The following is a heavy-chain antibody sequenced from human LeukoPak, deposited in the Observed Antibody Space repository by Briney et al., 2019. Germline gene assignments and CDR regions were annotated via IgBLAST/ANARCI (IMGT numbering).Heavy chain of an antibody. Sequence: SETLSLTCTVSGGSISSYYWSWIRQPPGKGLEWIGYIYDSGSTNYNPSLKSRVTISVDTSKNQLSLNLRSVTAADTAMYYCAKEGSSWSRPFDYWGQGTLVTVSS. J-gene: IGHJ4*02. CDR3: AKEGSSWSRPFDY. V-gene: IGHV4-59*01. CDR1: GGSISSYY. D-gene: IGHD6-13*01. CDR2: IYDSGST.